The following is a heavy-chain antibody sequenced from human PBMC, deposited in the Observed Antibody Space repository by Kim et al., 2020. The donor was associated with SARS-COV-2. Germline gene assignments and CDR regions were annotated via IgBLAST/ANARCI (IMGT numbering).Heavy chain of an antibody. CDR1: GGTFSSYA. J-gene: IGHJ6*02. V-gene: IGHV1-69*13. Sequence: SVKVSCKASGGTFSSYAISWVRQAPGQGLEWMGGIIPIFGTANYAQKFQGRVTITADESTSTAYMELSSLRSEDTAVYYCARVGYGSGSYYNSPLDYYYNYGMDVWGQGTTVTVSS. CDR3: ARVGYGSGSYYNSPLDYYYNYGMDV. D-gene: IGHD3-10*01. CDR2: IIPIFGTA.